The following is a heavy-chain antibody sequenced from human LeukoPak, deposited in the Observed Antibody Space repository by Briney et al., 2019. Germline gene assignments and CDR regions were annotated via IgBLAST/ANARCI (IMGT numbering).Heavy chain of an antibody. CDR3: AKGSGSYYMGYYGMDV. D-gene: IGHD3-10*01. V-gene: IGHV3-23*01. Sequence: GGSLRLSCAASTFTFSSFAMSWVRQAPGKGLEWVSGFSGSGGSTYYADSVKGRFTISRDNSKNTPYLQMNSLRAEDTAVYYCAKGSGSYYMGYYGMDVWGQGTTVTVSS. CDR1: TFTFSSFA. CDR2: FSGSGGST. J-gene: IGHJ6*02.